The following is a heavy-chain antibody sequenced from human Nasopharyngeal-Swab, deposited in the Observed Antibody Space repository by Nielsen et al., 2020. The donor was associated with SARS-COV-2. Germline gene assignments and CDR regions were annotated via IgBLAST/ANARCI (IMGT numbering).Heavy chain of an antibody. V-gene: IGHV1-18*01. D-gene: IGHD3-3*01. CDR3: ARDTYDFWSGYYDTFSYFDY. CDR1: GYTFTSYG. J-gene: IGHJ4*02. CDR2: TSAYNGNT. Sequence: ASVKVSCKASGYTFTSYGISWVRQAPGQGLEWMGWTSAYNGNTNYAQKLQGRVTMTTDTSTSTAYMELRSLRSDDTAVYYCARDTYDFWSGYYDTFSYFDYWGQGTLVTVSS.